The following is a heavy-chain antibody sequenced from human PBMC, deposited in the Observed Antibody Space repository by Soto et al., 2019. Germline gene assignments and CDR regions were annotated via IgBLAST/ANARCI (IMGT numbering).Heavy chain of an antibody. D-gene: IGHD3-3*01. V-gene: IGHV3-72*01. CDR2: TKHKVSSYAT. CDR3: VRGRSAGYDFWSAYSPPPGFDY. J-gene: IGHJ4*02. CDR1: GFTLSDHF. Sequence: EVQLVESGGGLVQPGGSLRLSCAVSGFTLSDHFMDWVRQAPGKGLEWVGRTKHKVSSYATEYAASVKGRFTISRDDSYNSLYLQMNSLRAEDTAVYYCVRGRSAGYDFWSAYSPPPGFDYWGQGTLVTVSS.